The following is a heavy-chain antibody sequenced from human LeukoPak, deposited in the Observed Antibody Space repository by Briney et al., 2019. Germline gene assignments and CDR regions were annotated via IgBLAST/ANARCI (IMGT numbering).Heavy chain of an antibody. D-gene: IGHD1-26*01. V-gene: IGHV3-21*01. J-gene: IGHJ4*02. CDR1: GFTFSSYS. CDR2: ISSSSSNI. Sequence: GVSLTLSCAASGFTFSSYSMNWLRQAPGKGLEWVSSISSSSSNIYYADSVKSRFTISRDNANNSLYIQKNKMRADDSVVFFYARAGNLVGPTGVGFLGQGRLATVS. CDR3: ARAGNLVGPTGVGF.